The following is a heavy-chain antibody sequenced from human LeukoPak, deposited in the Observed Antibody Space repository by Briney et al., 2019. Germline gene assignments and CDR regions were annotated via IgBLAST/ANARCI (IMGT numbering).Heavy chain of an antibody. CDR2: IYSNGST. Sequence: GGSLRLSCAASGFTVSSNYMSWVRQAPGKGLEWVSVIYSNGSTFHADSVKGRFTISRDKSKNTLYLQMNSLRAEDTAVYYCARAPVVGRGGYWGQGTLVTVS. D-gene: IGHD2-15*01. CDR1: GFTVSSNY. V-gene: IGHV3-53*01. J-gene: IGHJ4*02. CDR3: ARAPVVGRGGY.